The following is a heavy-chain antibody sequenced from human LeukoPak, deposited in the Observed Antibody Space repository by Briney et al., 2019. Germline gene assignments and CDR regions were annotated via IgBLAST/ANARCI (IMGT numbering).Heavy chain of an antibody. J-gene: IGHJ6*02. CDR3: ARDRGGGRPGWYNGMDV. CDR2: IDPNSGAA. D-gene: IGHD1-26*01. V-gene: IGHV1-2*02. Sequence: GASVKVSCKTSGYTFTAYYLNWVRQAPGQGLEYMGRIDPNSGAATYAWKFQGRVTMTRDTSINTGYMEVTSLRSDDTAVYYCARDRGGGRPGWYNGMDVWGQGTTVTVSS. CDR1: GYTFTAYY.